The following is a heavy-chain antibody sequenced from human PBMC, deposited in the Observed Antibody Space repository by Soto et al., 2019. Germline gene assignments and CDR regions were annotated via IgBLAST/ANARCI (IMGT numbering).Heavy chain of an antibody. CDR2: INHSGST. J-gene: IGHJ4*02. D-gene: IGHD2-15*01. Sequence: QVQLQQWGAGLLKPSETLSLTCAVYGGSFSGYYWSWIRQPPGKGLEWIGEINHSGSTNYNPSLKSRVTISVDTSKNQFSRKLSSVTAADTAVYYCARGRLAFCSGGSCYSDYWGQGTLVTVSS. V-gene: IGHV4-34*01. CDR1: GGSFSGYY. CDR3: ARGRLAFCSGGSCYSDY.